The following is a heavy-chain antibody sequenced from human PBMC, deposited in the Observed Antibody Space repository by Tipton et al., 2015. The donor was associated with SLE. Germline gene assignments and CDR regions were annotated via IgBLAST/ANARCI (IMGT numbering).Heavy chain of an antibody. CDR2: IYPGDSDT. V-gene: IGHV5-51*01. CDR3: ARHPVAGKRSRGAFDI. D-gene: IGHD6-19*01. J-gene: IGHJ3*02. Sequence: QLVQSGAEVKKPGESLTISCKGSGYSFTSYWIGWVRQMPGKGLEWMGIIYPGDSDTRYSPSFQGQVTISADKSISTAYLQWSSLKASDTAMYYCARHPVAGKRSRGAFDIWGQGTMVTVSS. CDR1: GYSFTSYW.